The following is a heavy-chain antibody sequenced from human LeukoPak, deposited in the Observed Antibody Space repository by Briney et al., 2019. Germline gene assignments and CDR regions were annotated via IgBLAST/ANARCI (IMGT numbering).Heavy chain of an antibody. D-gene: IGHD6-19*01. CDR1: GYTFTNYD. CDR3: ARRARYSGGWYDVFDV. Sequence: ASMKVSCKSSGYTFTNYDVNWVRQAPGQGLEWMGWTNPNSGNIGYAQKFQGRITMTTDTSISTAYLELTDLRSDDTAVYYCARRARYSGGWYDVFDVWGLGTMVTVSS. CDR2: TNPNSGNI. J-gene: IGHJ3*01. V-gene: IGHV1-8*01.